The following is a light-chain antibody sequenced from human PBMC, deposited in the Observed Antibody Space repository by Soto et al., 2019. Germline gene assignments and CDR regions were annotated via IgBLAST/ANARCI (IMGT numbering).Light chain of an antibody. J-gene: IGKJ5*01. CDR3: QQRNVWPQIT. CDR1: QSIHTS. V-gene: IGKV3-11*01. CDR2: DST. Sequence: VFTQSPATLSLSPGESATLSGRASQSIHTSLAWYQQKSGKPPRLVIYDSTLRANGVPDRFGGSRSGTEFTLTINSLEPEDFAVYYCQQRNVWPQITFGQGTRLEIK.